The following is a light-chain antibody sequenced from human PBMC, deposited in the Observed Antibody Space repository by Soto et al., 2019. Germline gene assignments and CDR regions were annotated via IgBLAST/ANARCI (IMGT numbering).Light chain of an antibody. Sequence: VMPQSVLSLPPPPGPAAPTPCRPIHFLRHFNGFNYVDWYLQKPGQSPQLLIYLGSNRSSGVPDRFSGSGSGTDFTLKISRVEAEDVGVYYCMQALQTRTFGQGTKVDIK. CDR2: LGS. CDR3: MQALQTRT. J-gene: IGKJ1*01. CDR1: HFLRHFNGFNY. V-gene: IGKV2-28*01.